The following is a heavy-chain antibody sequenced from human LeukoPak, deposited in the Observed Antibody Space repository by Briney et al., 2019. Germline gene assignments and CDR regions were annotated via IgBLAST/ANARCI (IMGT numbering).Heavy chain of an antibody. V-gene: IGHV3-23*01. Sequence: PGGSLRLSCAASGFTFSSYAMSWVRQVPGKGLEWVSVISGSGDNTYYADSVKGRFTISRDNSKNTLYLQMNSLRAEDTAVYYCARARYDFWSGYSYYFDYWGQGTLVTVSS. D-gene: IGHD3-3*01. CDR2: ISGSGDNT. CDR1: GFTFSSYA. J-gene: IGHJ4*02. CDR3: ARARYDFWSGYSYYFDY.